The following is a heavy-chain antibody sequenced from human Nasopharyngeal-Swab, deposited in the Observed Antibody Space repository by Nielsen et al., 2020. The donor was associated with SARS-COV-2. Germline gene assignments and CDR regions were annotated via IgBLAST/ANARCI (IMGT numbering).Heavy chain of an antibody. CDR3: AKDYYDSSAYYYRSHFDH. Sequence: GESLKISCAASGFTFSSYGMHWVRQAPGKGLEWVAVISYDGSNKYYADSVKGRFTISRDNSKNTVFLQMSSLRVEDTAVYYCAKDYYDSSAYYYRSHFDHWGQGTLVTVSS. V-gene: IGHV3-30*18. D-gene: IGHD3-22*01. CDR1: GFTFSSYG. J-gene: IGHJ4*02. CDR2: ISYDGSNK.